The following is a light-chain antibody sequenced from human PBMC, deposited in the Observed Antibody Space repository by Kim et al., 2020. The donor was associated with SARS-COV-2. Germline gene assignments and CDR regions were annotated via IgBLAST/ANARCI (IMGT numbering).Light chain of an antibody. J-gene: IGLJ3*02. CDR1: RLRSYY. CDR3: NSRESSGNQWM. CDR2: GKN. V-gene: IGLV3-19*01. Sequence: AWGQTVRITCQGDRLRSYYASWYQQKRGQAPILVFYGKNNRPSGIPDRFSGSYSGNTASLTITAAQAEDEADYYCNSRESSGNQWMFGGGTQLTVL.